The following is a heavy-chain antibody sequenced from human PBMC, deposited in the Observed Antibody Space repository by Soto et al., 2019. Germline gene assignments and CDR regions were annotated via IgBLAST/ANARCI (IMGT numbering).Heavy chain of an antibody. CDR3: ARVRDDFWSGHFMDV. Sequence: PSETLSLTCAVYGGSLGGYYWSWIRQPPGKGLEWIGEINHSGSTNYNPSLKSRVTISVDTSKNQFSLKLSSVTAADTAVYYCARVRDDFWSGHFMDVWGKGTTVTVSS. CDR1: GGSLGGYY. CDR2: INHSGST. D-gene: IGHD3-3*01. V-gene: IGHV4-34*01. J-gene: IGHJ6*03.